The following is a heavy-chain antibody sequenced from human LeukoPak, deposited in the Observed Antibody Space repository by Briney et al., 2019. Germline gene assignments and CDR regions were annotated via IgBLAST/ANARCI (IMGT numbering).Heavy chain of an antibody. CDR2: ITGSGDYT. D-gene: IGHD2-21*01. V-gene: IGHV3-23*01. CDR1: GFSFGSHL. CDR3: ARGVMAARLYYFDY. J-gene: IGHJ4*02. Sequence: PGGSLRLSCAASGFSFGSHLMNWVRQAPGKGLEWVSGITGSGDYTYYIDSVQGRFTISRDNSKSMLFLQMNSLRAEDTAVYYCARGVMAARLYYFDYWGRGILVTVSS.